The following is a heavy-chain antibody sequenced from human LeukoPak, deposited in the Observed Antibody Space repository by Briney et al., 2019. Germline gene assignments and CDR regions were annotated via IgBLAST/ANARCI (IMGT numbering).Heavy chain of an antibody. CDR3: ARDSSPNWFDP. D-gene: IGHD6-13*01. CDR1: GGSISSGDYY. J-gene: IGHJ5*02. Sequence: SQTLSLTCTVSGGSISSGDYYWGWIRQPPGKGLEWIGSIYHSGSTYYNPSLKSRVTISVDTSKNQFSLKLSSVTAADTAVYYCARDSSPNWFDPWGQGTLVTVSS. V-gene: IGHV4-39*07. CDR2: IYHSGST.